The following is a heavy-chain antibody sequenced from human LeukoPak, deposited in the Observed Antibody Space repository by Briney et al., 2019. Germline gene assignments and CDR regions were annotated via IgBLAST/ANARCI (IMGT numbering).Heavy chain of an antibody. V-gene: IGHV3-48*04. J-gene: IGHJ4*02. CDR1: GFTFSSYS. CDR3: ARLLVYNSGGEAFDH. CDR2: ISSFSGTS. D-gene: IGHD1-20*01. Sequence: GGSLRLSCAASGFTFSSYSMNWVRQAPGKGLEWVSYISSFSGTSNYVDSVKGRFTISRDNAKNSLYLQMNSLRAEDTAVYYCARLLVYNSGGEAFDHWGQGTLVTVSS.